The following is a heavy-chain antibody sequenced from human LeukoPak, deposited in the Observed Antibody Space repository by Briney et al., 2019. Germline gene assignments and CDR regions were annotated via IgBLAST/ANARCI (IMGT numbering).Heavy chain of an antibody. J-gene: IGHJ4*02. V-gene: IGHV3-7*04. D-gene: IGHD6-13*01. Sequence: GGSLRLSCAASGFTFSNYWMGWVRQAPGKGLEWVANIKQDGSEKYYVDSVKGRFTISRDNAKNSLYLQMNSLRAEDTAVYYCATGRSWSGFDYWGQGTLVTVSS. CDR1: GFTFSNYW. CDR3: ATGRSWSGFDY. CDR2: IKQDGSEK.